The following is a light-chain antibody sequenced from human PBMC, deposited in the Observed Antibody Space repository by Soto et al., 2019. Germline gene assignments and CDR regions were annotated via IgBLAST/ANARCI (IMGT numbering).Light chain of an antibody. CDR1: SSDVGGYNY. CDR3: SSHTSSSTPV. Sequence: QSVLTQPASVSGSPGQSITISCTGTSSDVGGYNYVSWYQQHPGKAPKLMIYEVSNRPSGVSNRFSGSKSGNTASLTISGLQAEDEADYYCSSHTSSSTPVFGGGTMLTVL. V-gene: IGLV2-14*01. J-gene: IGLJ3*02. CDR2: EVS.